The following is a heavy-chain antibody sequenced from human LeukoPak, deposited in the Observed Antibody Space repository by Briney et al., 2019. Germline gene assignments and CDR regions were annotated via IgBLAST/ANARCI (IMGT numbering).Heavy chain of an antibody. CDR2: IYHSGST. CDR1: GYSISSGYY. V-gene: IGHV4-38-2*01. D-gene: IGHD3-3*01. CDR3: AGVLRFLEWLPAFGY. Sequence: SETLSLTCAVSGYSISSGYYWGWIRQPPGKGLEWIGSIYHSGSTYYNPSLKSRVTISVGTSKNQFSLKLSSVTAADTAVYYCAGVLRFLEWLPAFGYWGQGTLVTVSS. J-gene: IGHJ4*02.